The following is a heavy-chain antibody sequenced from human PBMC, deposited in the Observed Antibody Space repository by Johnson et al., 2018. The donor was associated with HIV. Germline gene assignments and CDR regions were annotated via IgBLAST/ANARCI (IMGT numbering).Heavy chain of an antibody. CDR1: GFTFDDYT. Sequence: VQLVESGGGLVQPGGSLRLSCTASGFTFDDYTMHWVRQAPGKGLEWVSLINWDGGSTYYADSVKGRFTISRANSKNSRYLQMNSLRAEDTALYYCARDLGIAVAGQIGYDAFDIWGQGTMVTVSS. V-gene: IGHV3-43*01. J-gene: IGHJ3*02. CDR3: ARDLGIAVAGQIGYDAFDI. D-gene: IGHD6-19*01. CDR2: INWDGGST.